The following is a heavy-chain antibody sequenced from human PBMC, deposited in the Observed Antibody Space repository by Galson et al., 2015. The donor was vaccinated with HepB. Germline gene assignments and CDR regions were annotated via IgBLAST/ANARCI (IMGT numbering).Heavy chain of an antibody. CDR3: ARALSSGWYIGRFDP. J-gene: IGHJ5*02. CDR2: ISSSGSTI. CDR1: GFTFSDYY. D-gene: IGHD6-19*01. Sequence: SLRLSCAASGFTFSDYYMSWIRQAPGKGLEWVSYISSSGSTIYYADSVKGRFTISRDNAKNSLYLQMNSLRAEDTAVYYCARALSSGWYIGRFDPWGQGTLVTVSS. V-gene: IGHV3-11*01.